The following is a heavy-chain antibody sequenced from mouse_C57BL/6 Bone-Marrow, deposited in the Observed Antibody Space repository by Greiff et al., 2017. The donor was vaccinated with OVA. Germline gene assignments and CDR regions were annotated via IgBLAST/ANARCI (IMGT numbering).Heavy chain of an antibody. D-gene: IGHD2-1*01. CDR2: IDPSDSET. CDR1: GYTFTSYW. J-gene: IGHJ4*01. CDR3: AREDGKDAMDY. Sequence: QVQLQQPGAELVRPGSSVKLSCKASGYTFTSYWMHWVKQRPIQGLEWIGNIDPSDSETHYNQKFKDKATLTVDKSSSTAYMQLSSLTSEDSAVYYCAREDGKDAMDYWGQGTSVTVSS. V-gene: IGHV1-52*01.